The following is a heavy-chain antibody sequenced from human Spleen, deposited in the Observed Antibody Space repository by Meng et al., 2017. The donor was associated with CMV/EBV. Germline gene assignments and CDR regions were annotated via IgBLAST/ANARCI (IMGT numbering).Heavy chain of an antibody. V-gene: IGHV1-18*01. CDR1: GDTFTSYG. J-gene: IGHJ4*02. Sequence: KASGDTFTSYGISWVRQAPGQGLEWMGWISAYNGNTNYAQKLQGRVTMTTDTSTSTAYMELRSLRSDDTAVYYCAGGRDGYSYYFDYWGQGTLVTVSS. D-gene: IGHD5-24*01. CDR3: AGGRDGYSYYFDY. CDR2: ISAYNGNT.